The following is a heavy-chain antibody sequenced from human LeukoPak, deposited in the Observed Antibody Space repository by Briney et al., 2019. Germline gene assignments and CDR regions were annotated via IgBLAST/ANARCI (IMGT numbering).Heavy chain of an antibody. Sequence: PSETLSLTCTVSGGSISSYYWSWIRQPPGKGLEWIGRIYTSGSTNYNPSLKSRVTMSVDTSKNQFSLKLSSVTAADTAVYYCARGAWSSGWSFDYWGQGTLVTVSS. CDR1: GGSISSYY. CDR3: ARGAWSSGWSFDY. CDR2: IYTSGST. J-gene: IGHJ4*02. D-gene: IGHD6-19*01. V-gene: IGHV4-4*07.